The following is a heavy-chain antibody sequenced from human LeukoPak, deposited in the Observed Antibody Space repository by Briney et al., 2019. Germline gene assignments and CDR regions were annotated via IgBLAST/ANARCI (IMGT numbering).Heavy chain of an antibody. D-gene: IGHD4-17*01. CDR3: ARYRLDNGDYYYGMDV. V-gene: IGHV3-7*01. CDR2: IKQDGSEK. Sequence: GGSLRLSCAASGFTFSSYWMSWVRQAPGKGLEWVANIKQDGSEKYYVDSVKGRFTISRDNAKNSLYLQMNSLRAEDTAVYYCARYRLDNGDYYYGMDVWGQGTTVTVSS. J-gene: IGHJ6*02. CDR1: GFTFSSYW.